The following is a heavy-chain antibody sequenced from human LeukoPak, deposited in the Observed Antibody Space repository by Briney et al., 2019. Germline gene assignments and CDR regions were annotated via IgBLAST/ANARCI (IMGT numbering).Heavy chain of an antibody. CDR1: GGTFSSYA. V-gene: IGHV1-69*13. J-gene: IGHJ6*03. CDR3: AKGDIAAAGYYYYYMDV. D-gene: IGHD6-13*01. Sequence: SVKVSCKAPGGTFSSYAISWVRQAPGQGLEWMGGIIPIFGTANYAQKFQGRVTITADESTSTAYMELSSLRSEDTAVYYCAKGDIAAAGYYYYYMDVWGKGTTVTVSS. CDR2: IIPIFGTA.